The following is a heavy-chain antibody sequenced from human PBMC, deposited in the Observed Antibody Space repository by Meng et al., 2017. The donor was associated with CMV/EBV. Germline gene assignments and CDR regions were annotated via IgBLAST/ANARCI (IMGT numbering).Heavy chain of an antibody. CDR3: ARVIATADY. Sequence: GESLKISCAASGFTFSSYAMHWVRQAPGKGLEWVAVISYDGSNKYYADSVKGRFTISRDNSKNTLYLQMNSLRAEDTAVYYCARVIATADYWGQGTLVTVSS. CDR1: GFTFSSYA. J-gene: IGHJ4*02. D-gene: IGHD6-25*01. V-gene: IGHV3-30-3*01. CDR2: ISYDGSNK.